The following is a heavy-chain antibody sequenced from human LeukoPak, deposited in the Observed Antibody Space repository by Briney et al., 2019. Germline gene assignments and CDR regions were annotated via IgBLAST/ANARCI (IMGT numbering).Heavy chain of an antibody. CDR3: ARAHIFLSDTAMVKVDYFDY. J-gene: IGHJ4*02. V-gene: IGHV6-1*01. CDR2: TYYRSQWSN. Sequence: SQTLSLTCAISGDSISSNTASWNWIRQSPSRGLEWLGRTYYRSQWSNAYAVSEISRITINPDTSKNQFSLQLNSVTPEDTAVYYCARAHIFLSDTAMVKVDYFDYWGQGTLVTVSS. D-gene: IGHD5-18*01. CDR1: GDSISSNTAS.